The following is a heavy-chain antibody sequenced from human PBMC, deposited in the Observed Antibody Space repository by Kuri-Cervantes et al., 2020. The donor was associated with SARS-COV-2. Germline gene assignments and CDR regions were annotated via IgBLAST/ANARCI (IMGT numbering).Heavy chain of an antibody. Sequence: GSLRLSCTVSGGPISSYYWSWIRQPPGKGLEWIGYIYYSGSTNYNPSLKSRVTISVDTSKNQFSLKLSSVTAADTAVYYCARLYSSGWYVEYFQHWGQGTLVTVSS. D-gene: IGHD6-19*01. CDR1: GGPISSYY. CDR2: IYYSGST. J-gene: IGHJ1*01. CDR3: ARLYSSGWYVEYFQH. V-gene: IGHV4-59*12.